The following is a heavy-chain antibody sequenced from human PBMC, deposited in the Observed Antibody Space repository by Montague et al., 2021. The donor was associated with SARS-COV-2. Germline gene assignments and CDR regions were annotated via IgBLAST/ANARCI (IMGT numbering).Heavy chain of an antibody. CDR1: GFALSDYY. CDR3: ARPPTFYYESSGYYSN. V-gene: IGHV3-11*01. J-gene: IGHJ4*02. D-gene: IGHD3-22*01. Sequence: LRLSCAASGFALSDYYMAWIRQAPGKGLEWLAYISHSSNTIAYADSVKGRFTISRDNANNSVHLHMTNLRVEDTAVYYCARPPTFYYESSGYYSNWGQGAQVTVTS. CDR2: ISHSSNTI.